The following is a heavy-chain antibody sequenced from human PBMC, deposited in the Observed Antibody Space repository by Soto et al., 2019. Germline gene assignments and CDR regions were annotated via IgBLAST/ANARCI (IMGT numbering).Heavy chain of an antibody. D-gene: IGHD3-3*01. CDR3: ARDLNYDFWSGYPEYFQH. Sequence: GGSLRLSCAASGFTVSSNYMSWVRQAPGKGLEWVSVIYSGGSTYYADSVKGRFTISRDNSKNTLYLQMNSLRAEDTAVYYCARDLNYDFWSGYPEYFQHWGQGTLVTVSS. J-gene: IGHJ1*01. CDR2: IYSGGST. CDR1: GFTVSSNY. V-gene: IGHV3-66*01.